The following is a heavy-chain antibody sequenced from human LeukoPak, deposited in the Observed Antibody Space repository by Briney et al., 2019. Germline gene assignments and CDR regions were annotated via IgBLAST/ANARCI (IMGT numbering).Heavy chain of an antibody. D-gene: IGHD6-13*01. CDR3: ARRVHSSSWSSYFDY. Sequence: KASETLSLTCTVSGGSINSYYWSWIRQPPGRGLEWIGSIHYSGSTSYNPSLRSRVTISVDKSKNQFFLKLSSVTATDTAVYYCARRVHSSSWSSYFDYWGQETLDTVSS. CDR2: IHYSGST. CDR1: GGSINSYY. J-gene: IGHJ4*02. V-gene: IGHV4-59*01.